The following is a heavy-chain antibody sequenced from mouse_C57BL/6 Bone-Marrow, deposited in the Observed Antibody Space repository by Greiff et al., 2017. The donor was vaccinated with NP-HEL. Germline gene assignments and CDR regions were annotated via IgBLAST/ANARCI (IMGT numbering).Heavy chain of an antibody. Sequence: QVQLQQSGAELAKPGASVTLSCKASGYTFTSYWMHWVKQRPGQGLEWIGYINPSSGYTKYNQKFKDKATLTADKSSKTAYMQMSSLTYEEYAVYYWGRRKGGSAAWGKGTM. CDR2: INPSSGYT. V-gene: IGHV1-7*01. CDR3: GRRKGGSAA. CDR1: GYTFTSYW. J-gene: IGHJ3*01. D-gene: IGHD1-1*02.